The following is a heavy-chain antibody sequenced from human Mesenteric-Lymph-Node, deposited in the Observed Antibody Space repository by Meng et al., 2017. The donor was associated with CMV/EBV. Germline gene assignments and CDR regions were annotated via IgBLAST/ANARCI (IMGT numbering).Heavy chain of an antibody. CDR3: ARRGDYSSPRDYYYGMDV. CDR1: GGTFSSYA. J-gene: IGHJ6*02. V-gene: IGHV1-69*10. Sequence: SVKVSCKASGGTFSSYAISWVRQAPGQGLEWMGGIIPILGIANYAQKFQGRVTITADKSTSTAYMELSSLRSEDTAVYYCARRGDYSSPRDYYYGMDVWGQGTTVTVSS. CDR2: IIPILGIA. D-gene: IGHD6-13*01.